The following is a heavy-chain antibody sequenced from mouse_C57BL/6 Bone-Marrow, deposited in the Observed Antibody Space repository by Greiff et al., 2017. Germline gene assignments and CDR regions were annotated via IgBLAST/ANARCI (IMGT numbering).Heavy chain of an antibody. CDR3: AFSNYEEGAMDY. V-gene: IGHV1-55*01. D-gene: IGHD2-5*01. J-gene: IGHJ4*01. CDR1: GYTFTSYW. CDR2: IYPGSGST. Sequence: QVHVKQPGAELVKPGASVKMSCKASGYTFTSYWITWVKQRPGQGLEWIGDIYPGSGSTNYNEKFKSKATLTVDTSSSTAYMQLSSLTSEDSAVYYCAFSNYEEGAMDYWGQGTSVTVSS.